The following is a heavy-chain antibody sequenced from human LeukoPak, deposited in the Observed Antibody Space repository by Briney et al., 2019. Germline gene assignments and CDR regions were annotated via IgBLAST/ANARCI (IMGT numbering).Heavy chain of an antibody. CDR1: GFTVSSNY. CDR3: ARENTILRAFDY. V-gene: IGHV3-53*01. CDR2: IYSGGST. J-gene: IGHJ4*02. Sequence: GGSLRLSCAASGFTVSSNYMSWIRQAPGKGLEWVSVIYSGGSTYYADSVKGRFTISRDNSKNTLYLQMNSLRAEDTAVYYCARENTILRAFDYWGQGTLVTVSS. D-gene: IGHD3-10*01.